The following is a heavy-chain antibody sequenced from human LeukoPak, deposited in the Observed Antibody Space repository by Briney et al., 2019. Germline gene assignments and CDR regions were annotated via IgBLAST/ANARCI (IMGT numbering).Heavy chain of an antibody. Sequence: SETLSLTCAVYGGSFSGYYWSWIRQPPGKGLEWIGEINHSGSTNYNPSLKSRVTISVDTSKNQISLKLSSVTAADTAVYYCARVSIAVDLDYWGQGTLVTVSS. J-gene: IGHJ4*02. V-gene: IGHV4-34*01. CDR3: ARVSIAVDLDY. CDR2: INHSGST. CDR1: GGSFSGYY. D-gene: IGHD6-19*01.